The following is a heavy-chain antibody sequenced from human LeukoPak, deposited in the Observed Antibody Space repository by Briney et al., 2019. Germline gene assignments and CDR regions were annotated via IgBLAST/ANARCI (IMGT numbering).Heavy chain of an antibody. Sequence: GGSLRLSCAASGFTFSSYWMSWVRQAPGKGLEGVANIKQDGSEKYYVDSVKGGFTISRDKAKNSLYLQMNSLRAEDTAVYYCARELIMTTVTINYYYYMDVWGKGTTVTVSS. CDR1: GFTFSSYW. D-gene: IGHD4-17*01. V-gene: IGHV3-7*01. CDR2: IKQDGSEK. J-gene: IGHJ6*03. CDR3: ARELIMTTVTINYYYYMDV.